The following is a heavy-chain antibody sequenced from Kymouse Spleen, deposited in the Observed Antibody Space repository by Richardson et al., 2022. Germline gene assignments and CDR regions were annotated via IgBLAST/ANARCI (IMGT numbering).Heavy chain of an antibody. D-gene: IGHD3-10*01. CDR3: ARGPVLLWFGELFPCFDY. CDR2: IYYSGST. Sequence: QVQLQESGPGLVKPSQTLSLTCTVSGGSISSGGYYWSWIRQHPGKGLEWIGYIYYSGSTYYNPSLKSRVTISVDTSKNQFSLKLSSVTAADTAVYYCARGPVLLWFGELFPCFDYWGQGTLVTVSS. CDR1: GGSISSGGYY. V-gene: IGHV4-31*03. J-gene: IGHJ4*02.